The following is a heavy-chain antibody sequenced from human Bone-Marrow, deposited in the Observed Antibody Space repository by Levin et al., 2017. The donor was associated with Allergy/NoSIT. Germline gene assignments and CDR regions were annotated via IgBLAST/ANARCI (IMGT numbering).Heavy chain of an antibody. CDR1: GFNFTTYG. Sequence: GGSLRLSCAGSGFNFTTYGMHWVRQAPGKGLEWLAIISSDGNNKFYADSVKGRFTISRDNSKKTLYLQMDSLRTEDTALYYCTKGRGAVACSRLPHDPWGQGTLVSVSS. CDR3: TKGRGAVACSRLPHDP. V-gene: IGHV3-30*18. CDR2: ISSDGNNK. D-gene: IGHD6-19*01. J-gene: IGHJ5*02.